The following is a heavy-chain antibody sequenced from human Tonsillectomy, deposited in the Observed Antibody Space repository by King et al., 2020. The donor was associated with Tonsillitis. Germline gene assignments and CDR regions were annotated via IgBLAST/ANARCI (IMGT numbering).Heavy chain of an antibody. V-gene: IGHV4-59*01. Sequence: VQLQESGPGLVKPSETLSLTCTVSGGSIRTYYWSWIRQSPGKGLEWIAYIYYSGSTNYNPSLKSRVTISVDTSKNQFSLKLSSVTAADTAVYYCARDLSDSSGHYGSSWAFDIWGQGTMVTVSS. CDR1: GGSIRTYY. D-gene: IGHD3-22*01. CDR2: IYYSGST. CDR3: ARDLSDSSGHYGSSWAFDI. J-gene: IGHJ3*02.